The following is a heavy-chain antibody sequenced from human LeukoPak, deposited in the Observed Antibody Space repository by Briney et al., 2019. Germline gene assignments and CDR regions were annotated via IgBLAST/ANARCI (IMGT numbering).Heavy chain of an antibody. CDR2: IWYGGSNK. J-gene: IGHJ4*02. CDR3: ARGQDFIAGEIAY. D-gene: IGHD6-13*01. CDR1: GFTFSSYG. V-gene: IGHV3-33*01. Sequence: GGSLRLSCAASGFTFSSYGMHWVRQAPGKGLEWVAFIWYGGSNKYYADSVKGRFTISRDNSKNTLYLQMNTLRDEDTAVYYCARGQDFIAGEIAYWGQGTLVTVSS.